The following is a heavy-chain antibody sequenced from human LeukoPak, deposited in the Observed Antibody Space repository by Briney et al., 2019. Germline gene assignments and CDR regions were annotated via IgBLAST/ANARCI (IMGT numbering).Heavy chain of an antibody. V-gene: IGHV3-15*01. CDR3: TTTYDY. J-gene: IGHJ4*02. CDR2: IKTKADGGTT. CDR1: GFIFSSYT. Sequence: PGGSLRLSCAASGFIFSSYTINWVRQAPGKGLEWVGRIKTKADGGTTDYGAPVKGRFTISRDDSKNTLYLQMNSLKTEDTAVYYCTTTYDYWGQGTLVTVSS.